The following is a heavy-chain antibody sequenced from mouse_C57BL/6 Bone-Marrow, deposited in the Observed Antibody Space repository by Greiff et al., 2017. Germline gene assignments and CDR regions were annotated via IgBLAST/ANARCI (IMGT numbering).Heavy chain of an antibody. CDR3: ASLYYDYLWYFDV. CDR1: GFTFSSYA. V-gene: IGHV5-4*03. CDR2: ISDGGSYT. D-gene: IGHD2-4*01. J-gene: IGHJ1*03. Sequence: EVMLVESGGGLVKPGGSLKLSCAASGFTFSSYAMSWVRQTPEKRLEWVATISDGGSYTYYPDNVKGRFTISRDNAKNNLYLQMSHLKSEDTAMYYCASLYYDYLWYFDVWGTGTTVTVSS.